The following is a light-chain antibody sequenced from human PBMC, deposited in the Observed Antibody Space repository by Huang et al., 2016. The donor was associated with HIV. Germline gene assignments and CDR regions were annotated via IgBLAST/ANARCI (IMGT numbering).Light chain of an antibody. J-gene: IGKJ4*01. Sequence: EIVLTQSPATLSVSPGERATLSCRASQSVSRYLAWYQQKPGQAPRLLIYDASNRATGIPARFSGSGSGTDFTLTISSLEPEDFAVYYCQQRSNWPSFGGGTNVEIK. CDR3: QQRSNWPS. CDR1: QSVSRY. CDR2: DAS. V-gene: IGKV3-11*01.